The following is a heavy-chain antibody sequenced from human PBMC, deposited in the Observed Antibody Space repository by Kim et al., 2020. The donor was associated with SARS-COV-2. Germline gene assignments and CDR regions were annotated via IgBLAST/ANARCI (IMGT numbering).Heavy chain of an antibody. CDR3: ARDLAPYYYDSSGYQS. V-gene: IGHV3-30*07. J-gene: IGHJ5*02. Sequence: VKGRFTVSKDNSKNTLYLQMNSLGAEDTAVYYCARDLAPYYYDSSGYQSWGQGTLVTVSS. D-gene: IGHD3-22*01.